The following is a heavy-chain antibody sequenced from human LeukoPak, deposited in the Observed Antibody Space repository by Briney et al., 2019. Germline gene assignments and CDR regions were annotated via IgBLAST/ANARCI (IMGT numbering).Heavy chain of an antibody. Sequence: GRSLRLSCAASGFTFSSYGMHWVRQAPGKELEWVAVISYDGSNKYYADSVKGRFTISRDNSKNTLYLQMNSLRAEDTAVYYCAKAWGDGGCTWGQGTLVTVSS. J-gene: IGHJ4*02. D-gene: IGHD5-24*01. V-gene: IGHV3-30*18. CDR2: ISYDGSNK. CDR3: AKAWGDGGCT. CDR1: GFTFSSYG.